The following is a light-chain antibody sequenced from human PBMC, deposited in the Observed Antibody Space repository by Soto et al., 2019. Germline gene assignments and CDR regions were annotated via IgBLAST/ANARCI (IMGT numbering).Light chain of an antibody. CDR2: GAS. J-gene: IGKJ1*01. CDR1: HSISSSY. CDR3: QQYGSSSWT. V-gene: IGKV3-20*01. Sequence: EIVLTESPCTLSLCPRKRASLSCRASHSISSSYLAWYQQRPGQAPRLLIYGASSRATGIPDRFSGSGSGTEFTLTISRLEPEDFAVYYCQQYGSSSWTFGQGTKVDI.